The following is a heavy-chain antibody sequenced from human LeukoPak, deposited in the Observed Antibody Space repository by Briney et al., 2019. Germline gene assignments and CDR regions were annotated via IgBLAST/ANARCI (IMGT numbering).Heavy chain of an antibody. CDR3: VSFIEERD. V-gene: IGHV3-74*01. CDR1: GFTFSKYW. Sequence: GGSLRLSCAASGFTFSKYWMHWVRQPPGEGPVWVSKINTAGSGAIYAGSVRGRFNISRDTAKNTVYLQMNSLRVEDTAVYYCVSFIEERDWGQGTLATVSS. D-gene: IGHD1-26*01. J-gene: IGHJ4*02. CDR2: INTAGSGA.